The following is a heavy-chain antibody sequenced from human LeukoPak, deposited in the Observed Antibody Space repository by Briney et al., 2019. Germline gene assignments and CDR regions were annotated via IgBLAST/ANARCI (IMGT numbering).Heavy chain of an antibody. Sequence: PGGSLRLSCAASGFTFAIHGMTWVRQAPGKGLEWVSGISGDGASTHYAESVKGQFTISRDNSQNTLFLQMNSLRVEDTAIYYCAKDSYVSGRPLHTFDVWGQGTMVTVSS. D-gene: IGHD3-10*01. CDR1: GFTFAIHG. CDR3: AKDSYVSGRPLHTFDV. CDR2: ISGDGAST. J-gene: IGHJ3*01. V-gene: IGHV3-23*01.